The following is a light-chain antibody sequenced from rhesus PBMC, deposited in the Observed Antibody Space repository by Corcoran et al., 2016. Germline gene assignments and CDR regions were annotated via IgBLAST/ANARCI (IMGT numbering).Light chain of an antibody. CDR1: QSLNNY. CDR3: QQGYSYPFT. Sequence: DIQMTQSPSSLSASVGDRVTIICQASQSLNNYLNWYQQKPGKVPKLLVYRAAGLQSGIPSRFSGSGSGTEFTLTIRILQPEDFATYYCQQGYSYPFTFGPGTKLDIK. J-gene: IGKJ3*01. CDR2: RAA. V-gene: IGKV1S9*01.